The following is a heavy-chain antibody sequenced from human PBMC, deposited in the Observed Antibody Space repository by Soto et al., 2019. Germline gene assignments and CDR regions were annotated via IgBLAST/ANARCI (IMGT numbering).Heavy chain of an antibody. Sequence: QPQLVQSGVEVKKPGASVRVTCKASGYPFSNYGINWVRQAPGQGLEWMGWIIGHNGGTNYGPKFRDRITMATDTYSKTACLELRSLRSDDCAVDCCAKDGGHGALMSRCGIAVWGQGTTVTASS. V-gene: IGHV1-18*01. CDR1: GYPFSNYG. CDR2: IIGHNGGT. J-gene: IGHJ6*02. CDR3: AKDGGHGALMSRCGIAV. D-gene: IGHD2-8*01.